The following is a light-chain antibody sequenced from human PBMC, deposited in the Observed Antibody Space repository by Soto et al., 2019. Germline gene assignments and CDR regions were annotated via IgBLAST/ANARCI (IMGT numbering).Light chain of an antibody. CDR1: SSDVGGYIY. Sequence: QSALTQPASVSGSPGQSITLSCTGTSSDVGGYIYVSWFQVHPGKAPKLMIYEVSNRPSGVSNRFSGSRSDNTASLTISGLQTEDEAIYYCSSYSTATKGVLFGGGTKLTVI. J-gene: IGLJ2*01. V-gene: IGLV2-14*01. CDR3: SSYSTATKGVL. CDR2: EVS.